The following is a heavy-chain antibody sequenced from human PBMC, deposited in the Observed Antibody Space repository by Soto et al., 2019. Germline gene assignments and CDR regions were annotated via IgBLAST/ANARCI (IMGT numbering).Heavy chain of an antibody. D-gene: IGHD6-19*01. Sequence: GASVKVSCKVSGYTLTELSMHWVRQAPGKGLEWMGGFDPEDGETIYAQKFQGRVTMTEDTSTDTAYMELSSLRSEDTAVYYCATAGYSSGWHTFDYWGQGTLVTVS. CDR1: GYTLTELS. J-gene: IGHJ4*02. CDR2: FDPEDGET. V-gene: IGHV1-24*01. CDR3: ATAGYSSGWHTFDY.